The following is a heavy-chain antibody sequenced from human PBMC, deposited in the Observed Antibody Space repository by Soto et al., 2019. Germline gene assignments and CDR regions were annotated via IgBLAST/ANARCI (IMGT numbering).Heavy chain of an antibody. CDR2: ISAYNGNT. CDR3: ARVKYSPPYYYYSGMDV. V-gene: IGHV1-18*01. Sequence: QVQLVQSGAEVKKPGASVKVSCKASGYTFTSYGISWVRQAPGQGLEWMGWISAYNGNTNYAQKLLGRVTMTTDTSTSTAYMELRSLRSDDTAGYYCARVKYSPPYYYYSGMDVWGQGTTVTVSS. CDR1: GYTFTSYG. D-gene: IGHD5-18*01. J-gene: IGHJ6*02.